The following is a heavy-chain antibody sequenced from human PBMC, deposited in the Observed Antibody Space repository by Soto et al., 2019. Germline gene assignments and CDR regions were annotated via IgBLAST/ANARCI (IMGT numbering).Heavy chain of an antibody. J-gene: IGHJ4*02. CDR1: GFTFSSYA. D-gene: IGHD6-19*01. V-gene: IGHV3-30-3*01. Sequence: QVQLVESGGGVVQPGRSPRLSCAASGFTFSSYAMHWVRQAPGKGLEWVAVISYDGTTQYYADSMKGRFTISRDNSKNTLYLQMHTLRAGDTAVYYCARQNSGWSYYFDYWGLGTVVTVSS. CDR3: ARQNSGWSYYFDY. CDR2: ISYDGTTQ.